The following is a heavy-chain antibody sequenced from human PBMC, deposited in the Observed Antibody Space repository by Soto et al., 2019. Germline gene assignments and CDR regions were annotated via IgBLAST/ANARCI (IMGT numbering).Heavy chain of an antibody. J-gene: IGHJ4*02. D-gene: IGHD3-22*01. CDR2: IWYDGSNK. V-gene: IGHV3-33*01. Sequence: LRLSCAASGFTFSSYGMHWVRQAPGKGLEWVAVIWYDGSNKYYADSVKGRFTISRDNSKNTLYLQMNSLRAEDTAVYYCARDLSITMIVVVPGYWGQGTLVTVSS. CDR1: GFTFSSYG. CDR3: ARDLSITMIVVVPGY.